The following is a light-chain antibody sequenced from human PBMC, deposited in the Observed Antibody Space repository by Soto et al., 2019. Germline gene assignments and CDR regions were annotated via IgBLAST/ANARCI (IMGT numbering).Light chain of an antibody. CDR1: QSVPSKY. CDR3: QQYNNWPRT. Sequence: IVLTQSPGTLSLSPGERATLSCRASQSVPSKYLAWYQQKPGQAPRLLIYGASNRATGIPDKFSGSGSGTDFTLTISRPEPEDFAVYYCQQYNNWPRTFGQGTKV. V-gene: IGKV3-20*01. J-gene: IGKJ1*01. CDR2: GAS.